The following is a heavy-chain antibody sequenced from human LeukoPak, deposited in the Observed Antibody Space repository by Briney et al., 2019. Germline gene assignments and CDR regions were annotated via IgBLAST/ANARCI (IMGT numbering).Heavy chain of an antibody. D-gene: IGHD6-19*01. CDR3: ASRISGIAVPASRKDAFDI. CDR1: GYSFTSYW. Sequence: GKSLKISRKGSGYSFTSYWIGWVRQMPGKGLERIGIIYPGDSDTRNSPSFQAQVTISADKSISTAYLQWSSLQPPDTDKYYCASRISGIAVPASRKDAFDIWGQGTMVTVSS. CDR2: IYPGDSDT. J-gene: IGHJ3*02. V-gene: IGHV5-51*01.